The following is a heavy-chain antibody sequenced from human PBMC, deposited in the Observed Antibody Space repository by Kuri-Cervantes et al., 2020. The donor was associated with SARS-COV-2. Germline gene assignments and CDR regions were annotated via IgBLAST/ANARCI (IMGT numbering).Heavy chain of an antibody. CDR1: GYTFTNND. CDR2: MNPNSGNT. CDR3: ARGGWSTGDRGYYYYYMDV. V-gene: IGHV1-8*03. J-gene: IGHJ6*03. Sequence: ASVKVSCKASGYTFTNNDINWARQATGQGLEWMGWMNPNSGNTGYAQKFQGRVTITRNTSISTAYMERSSLRSEDTAVYYCARGGWSTGDRGYYYYYMDVWGKGTTVTVSS. D-gene: IGHD7-27*01.